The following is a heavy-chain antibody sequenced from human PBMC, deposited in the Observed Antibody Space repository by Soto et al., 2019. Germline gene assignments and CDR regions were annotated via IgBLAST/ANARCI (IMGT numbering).Heavy chain of an antibody. Sequence: SETLSLTCTVSGGSISSSSYYWGWVRQPPGKGLEWIGSIYYSGSTYYNPSLKSQITMSIDTSKNQFSLKLSSVTAADTAVYYCATSGTYYGKFDYWGQGTLVTVSS. D-gene: IGHD1-26*01. CDR1: GGSISSSSYY. CDR3: ATSGTYYGKFDY. J-gene: IGHJ4*02. CDR2: IYYSGST. V-gene: IGHV4-39*01.